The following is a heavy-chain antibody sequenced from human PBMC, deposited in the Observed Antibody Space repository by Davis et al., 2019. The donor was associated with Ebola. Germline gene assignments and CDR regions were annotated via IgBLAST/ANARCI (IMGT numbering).Heavy chain of an antibody. Sequence: ASVKVSCKASGGTFSSYAISWVRQAPGQGLEWMGWINPNSGGTNYAQKFQGWVTMTRDTSISTAYMELSRLRSDDTAVYYWARDTEVVPAAGGAVYYGMDVWGQGTTVTVSS. D-gene: IGHD2-2*01. CDR2: INPNSGGT. CDR1: GGTFSSYA. V-gene: IGHV1-2*04. CDR3: ARDTEVVPAAGGAVYYGMDV. J-gene: IGHJ6*02.